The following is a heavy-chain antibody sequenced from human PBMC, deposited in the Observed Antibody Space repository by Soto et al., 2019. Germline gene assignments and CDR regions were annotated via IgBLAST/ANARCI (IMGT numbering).Heavy chain of an antibody. CDR1: AYTFAGSY. J-gene: IGHJ4*02. V-gene: IGHV1-2*02. D-gene: IGHD5-12*01. CDR3: ASGPSGSDGPYHFDF. CDR2: ISLKTGGA. Sequence: QVQLVQSVAEVKKPGASVKVSCRPSAYTFAGSYVHWVRQAPGQGLEWIGWISLKTGGANYAQKFQGRVTMTRDKSMSTAYMELSRLRSDDTAVYYCASGPSGSDGPYHFDFWGQETLVTVSS.